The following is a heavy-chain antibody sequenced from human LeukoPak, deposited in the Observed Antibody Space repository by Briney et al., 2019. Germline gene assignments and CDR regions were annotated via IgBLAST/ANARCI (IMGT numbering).Heavy chain of an antibody. CDR2: ISSSSSYI. Sequence: GGSLRLSCAASGITFSTYTMNWVRQAPGKGLEWVSSISSSSSYIYYADSVKGRFTISRDNAKNSLYLQMNSLRAEDTAVYYCARQVSGYGSGSFYFDYWGQGMLVTVSS. V-gene: IGHV3-21*01. CDR3: ARQVSGYGSGSFYFDY. CDR1: GITFSTYT. D-gene: IGHD3-10*01. J-gene: IGHJ4*02.